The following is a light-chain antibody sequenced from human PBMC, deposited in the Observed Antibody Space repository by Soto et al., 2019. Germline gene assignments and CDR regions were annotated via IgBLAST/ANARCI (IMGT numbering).Light chain of an antibody. CDR2: GAS. CDR3: QQYGSSLLV. Sequence: EIVLTQSPGTLSLSPGERATLSCRASQSVSSSYLAWYQQKPGQAPRLLIYGASSRATGIPDRFSGSGSGTDFTLTISRLEPEDFAVYYCQQYGSSLLVFGQGTRLEIK. J-gene: IGKJ5*01. CDR1: QSVSSSY. V-gene: IGKV3-20*01.